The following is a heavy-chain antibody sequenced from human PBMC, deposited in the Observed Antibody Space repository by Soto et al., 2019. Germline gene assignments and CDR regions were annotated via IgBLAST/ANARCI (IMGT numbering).Heavy chain of an antibody. D-gene: IGHD5-12*01. Sequence: PSETLSLTCTVSCGSVSSGSYSGSWIRQPPGKGLEWIGYIYYSGSTNYNPSLKSRVTISVDTSKNQFSLKLSSVTAADTAVYYCARVPTTSGYSGYDSDYWGQGTLVTVSS. V-gene: IGHV4-61*01. CDR3: ARVPTTSGYSGYDSDY. CDR2: IYYSGST. J-gene: IGHJ4*02. CDR1: CGSVSSGSYS.